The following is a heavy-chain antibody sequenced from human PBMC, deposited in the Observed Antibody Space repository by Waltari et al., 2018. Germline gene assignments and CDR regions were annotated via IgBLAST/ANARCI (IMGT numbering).Heavy chain of an antibody. CDR2: IYSGGST. V-gene: IGHV3-66*01. D-gene: IGHD6-13*01. Sequence: EVQLVESGGGLVQPGGSLRLSCPASGFAVRRSYVSWVRQAPGKWLQWVSVIYSGGSTYYADSVKGRFTISRDNSKNTLYLEMNNLRPEDTAVYYCARGLVTYTSNWFGLDYWGQGTLVTVSS. CDR1: GFAVRRSY. CDR3: ARGLVTYTSNWFGLDY. J-gene: IGHJ4*02.